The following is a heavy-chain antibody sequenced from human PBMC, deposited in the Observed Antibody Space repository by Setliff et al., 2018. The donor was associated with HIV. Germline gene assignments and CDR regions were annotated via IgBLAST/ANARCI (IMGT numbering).Heavy chain of an antibody. CDR2: MNPNSGNT. CDR1: GYTFTSYD. CDR3: ARVGPFEFDSSGYAEF. D-gene: IGHD3-22*01. Sequence: GASVKVSCKASGYTFTSYDINWVRQATGQGLEWMGWMNPNSGNTGYAQKFQGRVTVTTDTSTSTAYMELRSLRSDDTAVYFCARVGPFEFDSSGYAEFWGQGTPVTVS. J-gene: IGHJ4*02. V-gene: IGHV1-8*01.